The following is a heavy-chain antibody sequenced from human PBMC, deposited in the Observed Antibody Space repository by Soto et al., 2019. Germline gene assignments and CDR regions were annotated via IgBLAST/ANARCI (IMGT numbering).Heavy chain of an antibody. CDR2: ISAYTGNT. V-gene: IGHV1-18*01. D-gene: IGHD3-10*01. Sequence: GASVKVSCKASGYTFSTYGISWVRQAPGEGLEWMGWISAYTGNTDYAQNLLGRVTMTTDTSTSTAYMELRSLRSDDTAVYFCSRDRGPSYGMDVWGQGTTVTVS. J-gene: IGHJ6*02. CDR3: SRDRGPSYGMDV. CDR1: GYTFSTYG.